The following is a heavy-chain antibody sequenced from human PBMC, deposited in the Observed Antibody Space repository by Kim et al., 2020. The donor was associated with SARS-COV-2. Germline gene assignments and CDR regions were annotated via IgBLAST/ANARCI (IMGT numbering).Heavy chain of an antibody. V-gene: IGHV3-23*01. CDR3: AKATESGYDYYYYGMDV. Sequence: VKGRFTNSRDNAKNTLYLQMNSRRAEDTAVYYCAKATESGYDYYYYGMDVWGQGTTVTVSS. D-gene: IGHD5-12*01. J-gene: IGHJ6*02.